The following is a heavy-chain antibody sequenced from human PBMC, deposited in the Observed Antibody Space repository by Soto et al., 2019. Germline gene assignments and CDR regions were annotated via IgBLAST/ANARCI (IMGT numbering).Heavy chain of an antibody. CDR2: INHSGST. J-gene: IGHJ6*02. D-gene: IGHD3-9*01. V-gene: IGHV4-34*01. Sequence: SETLSLTSAVYGGSFSCYYWSWIRQPPGKGLEWIGEINHSGSTNYNPSLKSRVTISVDTSKNQFSLKLSSVTAADTAVYYCARWRGILTGYYGWHRSWDYGMDVWGQGTTVTAP. CDR1: GGSFSCYY. CDR3: ARWRGILTGYYGWHRSWDYGMDV.